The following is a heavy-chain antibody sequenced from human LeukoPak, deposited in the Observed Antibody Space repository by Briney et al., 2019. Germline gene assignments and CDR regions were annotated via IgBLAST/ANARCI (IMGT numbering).Heavy chain of an antibody. CDR2: VYYSGST. CDR3: ASCRSGSYYSDYYYYYMDV. D-gene: IGHD3-10*01. J-gene: IGHJ6*03. Sequence: SETLSLTCTVSDGSISSSSYYWGWIRQPPGKGLEWIGSVYYSGSTYYSSSLKSRVTVSVDTSKNQFSLKLTSVTAADTAVYYCASCRSGSYYSDYYYYYMDVWGKGTTVTVSS. V-gene: IGHV4-39*07. CDR1: DGSISSSSYY.